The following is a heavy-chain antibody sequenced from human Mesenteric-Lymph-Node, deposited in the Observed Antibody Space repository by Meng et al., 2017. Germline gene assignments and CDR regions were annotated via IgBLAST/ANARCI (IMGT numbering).Heavy chain of an antibody. D-gene: IGHD4-17*01. CDR3: TTLYGDSIS. Sequence: QVRVQEPAPGLVNPSWTLSRTCAGAGGSISSSNWWSWVRQPPGKGLEWIGAIYHSGRTNYNPSVKGRVSMSVDKSQNHFSLRLSSVTAADTAVYYCTTLYGDSISWGQGTLVTVSS. J-gene: IGHJ4*02. CDR1: GGSISSSNW. V-gene: IGHV4-4*02. CDR2: IYHSGRT.